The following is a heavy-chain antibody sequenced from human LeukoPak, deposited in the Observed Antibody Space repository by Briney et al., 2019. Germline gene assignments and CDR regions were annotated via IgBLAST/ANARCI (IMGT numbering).Heavy chain of an antibody. D-gene: IGHD1-1*01. CDR1: GFIFNNYW. V-gene: IGHV3-7*03. CDR2: IKYDGTTK. J-gene: IGHJ4*02. Sequence: WGSLRLSCAASGFIFNNYWMDWVRQTPGKGLEWVANIKYDGTTKYYVDSVKGRFTISRDSDKKLLYLQMINLRAEDTAVYFCSRQLEEWGQGTLVTVSS. CDR3: SRQLEE.